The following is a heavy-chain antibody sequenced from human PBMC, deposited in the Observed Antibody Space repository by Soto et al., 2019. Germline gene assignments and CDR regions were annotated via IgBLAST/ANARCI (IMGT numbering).Heavy chain of an antibody. CDR2: IYYSAST. CDR1: GDSISSGDYY. Sequence: QVQLQESGPGLVKPSQTLSLTCTVSGDSISSGDYYWGWIRQHPGKGLEWIGYIYYSASTYYCPSLKCRLTMSVDTSKNQFSLNLSSVTAADTALYYCARGVAARRGDWFDPWGQGTLVTVSS. J-gene: IGHJ5*02. D-gene: IGHD6-6*01. V-gene: IGHV4-31*03. CDR3: ARGVAARRGDWFDP.